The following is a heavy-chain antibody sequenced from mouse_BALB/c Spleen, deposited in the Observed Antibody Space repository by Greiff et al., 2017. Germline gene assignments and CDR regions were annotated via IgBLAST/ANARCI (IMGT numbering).Heavy chain of an antibody. CDR1: GYTFTSYW. J-gene: IGHJ4*01. V-gene: IGHV1S22*01. CDR3: TRSDY. Sequence: LKQPGSELVRPGASVKLSCKASGYTFTSYWMHWVKQRPGQGLEWIGNIYPGSGSTNYDEKFKSKATLTVDTSSSTAYMQLSSLTSEDSAVYYCTRSDYWGQGTSVTVSS. CDR2: IYPGSGST.